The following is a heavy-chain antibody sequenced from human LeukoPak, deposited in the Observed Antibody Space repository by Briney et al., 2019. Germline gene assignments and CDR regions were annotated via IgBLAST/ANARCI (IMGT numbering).Heavy chain of an antibody. CDR2: IKQDGSEK. CDR1: GFTFSSYW. D-gene: IGHD2-2*01. Sequence: GGSLRLSCAASGFTFSSYWMSWVRQAPGKGLEWVANIKQDGSEKYYVDSVKGRFTISRDNAKNSLYLQMNSLRAEDTAVYYCARESIGGGIVVVPAAIKGFDYWGQGTLVTVSS. CDR3: ARESIGGGIVVVPAAIKGFDY. J-gene: IGHJ4*02. V-gene: IGHV3-7*01.